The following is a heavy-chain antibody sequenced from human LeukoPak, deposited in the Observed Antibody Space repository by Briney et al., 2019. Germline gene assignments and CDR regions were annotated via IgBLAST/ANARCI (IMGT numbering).Heavy chain of an antibody. V-gene: IGHV4-59*08. D-gene: IGHD5-12*01. Sequence: SETLSLTCTVSGGSISSYYWSWIRQPPGKGLEWIGYIYYSGSTNYNPSLKSRVTISVDTSKNQFSLKLSSVTAADTAVYYCARGSGYDPPLDYWGQGTLVTVSS. CDR1: GGSISSYY. CDR3: ARGSGYDPPLDY. J-gene: IGHJ4*02. CDR2: IYYSGST.